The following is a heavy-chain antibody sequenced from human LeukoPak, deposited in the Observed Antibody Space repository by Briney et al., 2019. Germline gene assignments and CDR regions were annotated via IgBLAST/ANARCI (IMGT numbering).Heavy chain of an antibody. CDR2: ISGNGRYI. D-gene: IGHD2-8*02. V-gene: IGHV3-21*01. Sequence: GGSLRLSCAASGFTFSSYSMSWVRQAPGKGLEWVSSISGNGRYIYYADSLKGRITISRDNAKNSLYLQVNSLRAEDTALYYCARDSSDWWDYWGQGTLVTVSS. CDR3: ARDSSDWWDY. J-gene: IGHJ4*02. CDR1: GFTFSSYS.